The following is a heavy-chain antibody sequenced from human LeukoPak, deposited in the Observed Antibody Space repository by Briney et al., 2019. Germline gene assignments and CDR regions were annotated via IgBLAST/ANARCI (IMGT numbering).Heavy chain of an antibody. D-gene: IGHD3-22*01. CDR1: GGSFSVYY. Sequence: SQTQSLTCAVYGGSFSVYYGSWIRQPPRKWLEWIGEINHSGSTNYNPSLKSRVTISVDTSKNQFSLKLSSVTVADTAVYYCARRITMIVVVYPHPSPGAFDIWGQGTMVTVSS. V-gene: IGHV4-34*01. CDR2: INHSGST. CDR3: ARRITMIVVVYPHPSPGAFDI. J-gene: IGHJ3*02.